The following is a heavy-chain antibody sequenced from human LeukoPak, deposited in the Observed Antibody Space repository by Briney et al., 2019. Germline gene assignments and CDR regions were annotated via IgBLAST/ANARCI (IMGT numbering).Heavy chain of an antibody. CDR2: INSDGSST. Sequence: GVSLRLSCAASRFTFSRYWMHWVRQAPGKGRVWVSRINSDGSSTNHADSMKGRFTISRDNAKHQLSLQLDTLRAEHTAVYHCARRSKYYSSTTYSIDYWGQGTLVPVS. CDR3: ARRSKYYSSTTYSIDY. CDR1: RFTFSRYW. V-gene: IGHV3-74*01. D-gene: IGHD2/OR15-2a*01. J-gene: IGHJ4*02.